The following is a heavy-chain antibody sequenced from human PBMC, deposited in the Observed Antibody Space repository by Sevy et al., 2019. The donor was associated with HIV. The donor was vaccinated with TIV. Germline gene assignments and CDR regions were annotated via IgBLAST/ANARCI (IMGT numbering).Heavy chain of an antibody. CDR2: IYYTGTT. V-gene: IGHV4-31*03. CDR1: GDSINNGDYF. D-gene: IGHD4-4*01. CDR3: ARTTVTTLSSARNNWFDP. Sequence: SDTLSLTCTVSGDSINNGDYFWSWLRQHPGKGLEWIGKIYYTGTTYYNPSLKSRLRISVERSENTLSLSLRSVTAADTAVYYCARTTVTTLSSARNNWFDPWGQGTLVTVSS. J-gene: IGHJ5*02.